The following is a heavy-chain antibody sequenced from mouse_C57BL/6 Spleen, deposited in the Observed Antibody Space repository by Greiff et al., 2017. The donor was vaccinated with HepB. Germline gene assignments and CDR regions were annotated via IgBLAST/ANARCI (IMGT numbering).Heavy chain of an antibody. V-gene: IGHV5-9-1*02. Sequence: DVKLVESGEGLVKPGGSLKLSCAASGFTFSSYAMSWVRQTPEKRLEWVAYISSGDDYIYYADTVKGRFPISRDNARNTLYLEMSSLKSEDTAMYYCTRSFSVLNWERGYFDYWGQGTTLTVSS. D-gene: IGHD4-1*01. CDR1: GFTFSSYA. CDR2: ISSGDDYI. CDR3: TRSFSVLNWERGYFDY. J-gene: IGHJ2*01.